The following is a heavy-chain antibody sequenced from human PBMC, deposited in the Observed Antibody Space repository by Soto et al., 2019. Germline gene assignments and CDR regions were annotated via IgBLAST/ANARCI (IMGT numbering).Heavy chain of an antibody. D-gene: IGHD5-18*01. CDR2: ITRDGSST. V-gene: IGHV3-74*01. J-gene: IGHJ4*02. CDR1: GFSLSDYW. CDR3: ARGANGYYYFDY. Sequence: EVQLVESGGGLVQPGGSLRLSCAASGFSLSDYWMHWVRQAPGEGLVWLSRITRDGSSTNYADSVKGRFTISRDNAKKQLYMQVNSRRGEDTAVYYCARGANGYYYFDYGAQGTLVTFSS.